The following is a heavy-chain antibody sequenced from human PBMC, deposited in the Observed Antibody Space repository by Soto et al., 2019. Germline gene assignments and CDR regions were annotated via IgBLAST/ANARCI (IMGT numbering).Heavy chain of an antibody. CDR3: ASGIAAAVRYYYYYYMDV. CDR2: IYSGGST. CDR1: GFTVSSNY. V-gene: IGHV3-66*01. Sequence: PGGSLRLSCAASGFTVSSNYMSWVRQAPGKGLEWVSVIYSGGSTYYADSVKGRFTISRDNSKNTLYLQMNSLRAEDTAVYYCASGIAAAVRYYYYYYMDVWGKGTTVTVSS. D-gene: IGHD6-13*01. J-gene: IGHJ6*03.